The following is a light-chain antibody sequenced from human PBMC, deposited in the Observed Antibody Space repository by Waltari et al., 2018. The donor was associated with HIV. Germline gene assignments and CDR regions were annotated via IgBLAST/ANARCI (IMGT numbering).Light chain of an antibody. CDR2: AAS. J-gene: IGKJ2*01. CDR3: QQYIDSPYT. Sequence: IQMTQSPSSLSASVGDRVTITCRASQDIRNFLAWSQQKPGTAPKSLIFAASNLPGGVPSRFIGTGSGSDFTLTITSLQPEDFAIYYCQQYIDSPYTFGQGTRVEIK. V-gene: IGKV1-16*01. CDR1: QDIRNF.